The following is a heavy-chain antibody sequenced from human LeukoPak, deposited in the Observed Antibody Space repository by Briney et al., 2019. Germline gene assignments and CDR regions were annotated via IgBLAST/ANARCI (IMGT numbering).Heavy chain of an antibody. D-gene: IGHD3-3*01. J-gene: IGHJ1*01. CDR3: ASTYDFWSGYQYFQH. V-gene: IGHV5-51*01. CDR2: IYPGDSDT. CDR1: GYSFTSYW. Sequence: GESLKISCKGSGYSFTSYWIGWVRQMPGKGLEWMGIIYPGDSDTRYSPSFQGQVTISADKSISTAYLQWSSLKASDTAMYYCASTYDFWSGYQYFQHWGQGTLVTVSS.